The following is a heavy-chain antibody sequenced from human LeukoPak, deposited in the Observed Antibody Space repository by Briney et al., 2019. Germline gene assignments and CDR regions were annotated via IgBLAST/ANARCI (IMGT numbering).Heavy chain of an antibody. D-gene: IGHD1-26*01. CDR2: ISAYNGNT. J-gene: IGHJ4*02. V-gene: IGHV1-18*01. Sequence: EASVKVSCKASGYTFTSYGISWVRQAPGQGLEWMGWISAYNGNTNYAQKLQGRVTMTTDTSTSTAYMELRSLRSDDTAVYYCASRGSISGRYDFDYWGQGTLVTVSS. CDR3: ASRGSISGRYDFDY. CDR1: GYTFTSYG.